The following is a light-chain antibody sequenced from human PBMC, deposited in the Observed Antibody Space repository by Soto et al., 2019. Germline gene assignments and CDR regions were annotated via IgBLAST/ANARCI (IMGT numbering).Light chain of an antibody. CDR1: KLGDKY. CDR3: QAWDSSTARYV. Sequence: SYELTQPPSVSVSPGXXXXITCSGDKLGDKYACWYQQKPGQSPVLVIYQDSKRPSGIPERFSGSNSGNTATLTISGTQAMDEAAYYCQAWDSSTARYVFGTGTKLTVL. J-gene: IGLJ1*01. CDR2: QDS. V-gene: IGLV3-1*01.